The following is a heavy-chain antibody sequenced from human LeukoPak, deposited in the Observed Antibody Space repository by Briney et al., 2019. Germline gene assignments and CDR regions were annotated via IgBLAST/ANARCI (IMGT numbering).Heavy chain of an antibody. V-gene: IGHV1-18*04. J-gene: IGHJ6*04. CDR1: GYTFTSYG. CDR3: AKDHYYDILTGYYPPLYYGMDV. Sequence: ASVEVSCKASGYTFTSYGISWVRQAPGQGLEWMGWISAYNGNTDYAQKLQGRVTKTTDTSTSTAYMELRSLRSDDTAVYYCAKDHYYDILTGYYPPLYYGMDVWGKGTTVTVSS. CDR2: ISAYNGNT. D-gene: IGHD3-9*01.